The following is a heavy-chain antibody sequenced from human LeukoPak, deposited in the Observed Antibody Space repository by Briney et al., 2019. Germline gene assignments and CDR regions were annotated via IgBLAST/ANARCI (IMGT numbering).Heavy chain of an antibody. D-gene: IGHD2-8*02. J-gene: IGHJ4*02. CDR2: IKHDGSEK. CDR1: GFSFSNYW. CDR3: ARGLLGVDY. Sequence: GGSLRLSCAASGFSFSNYWMSWVRQAPGKGLEWVANIKHDGSEKYYVDSVKGRFTISRDNAKSSLHLQMNILRAEDTAVYYCARGLLGVDYWGQGTLVTVSS. V-gene: IGHV3-7*01.